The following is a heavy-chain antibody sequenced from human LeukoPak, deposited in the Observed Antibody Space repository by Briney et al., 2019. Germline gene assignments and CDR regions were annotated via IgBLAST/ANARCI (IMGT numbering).Heavy chain of an antibody. V-gene: IGHV5-51*01. CDR1: GYSFTSYW. CDR2: IYPGDSDT. CDR3: ARVGKYYYGAGSYRPHYFEY. D-gene: IGHD3-10*01. Sequence: GESLKISCKGSGYSFTSYWIGWVRQMPGKGLEWMGIIYPGDSDTRYSPSFQGQVTISADKSIDTAYLQWSSLKPSDTAMYYCARVGKYYYGAGSYRPHYFEYWGQGTLVTVSS. J-gene: IGHJ4*02.